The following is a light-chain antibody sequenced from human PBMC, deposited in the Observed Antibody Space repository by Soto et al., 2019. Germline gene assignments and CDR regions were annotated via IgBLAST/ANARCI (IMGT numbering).Light chain of an antibody. Sequence: EIVMTQSPATLSVSPGERATLSCRASQSVSNKLAWYQQKPGQAPRLLIYAASTRATGIPARSSGSGSGTEFTLTISSLQSEDFALYYCQQYNNWPPLTFGGGTKVEIK. CDR1: QSVSNK. J-gene: IGKJ4*01. CDR3: QQYNNWPPLT. V-gene: IGKV3-15*01. CDR2: AAS.